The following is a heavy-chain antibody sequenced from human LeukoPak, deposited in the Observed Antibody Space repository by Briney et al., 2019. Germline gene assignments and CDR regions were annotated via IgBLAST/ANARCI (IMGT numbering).Heavy chain of an antibody. CDR2: IKQDGSEK. Sequence: GGSLRLSCAASGFTFSSYWMSWVRQAPGKGLEWVATIKQDGSEKYYVDSVKGRFTISRDNAKNSLYLQMNSLRAEDTAVYYCAKPISGSYGVSNYWGQGTLVTVSS. CDR1: GFTFSSYW. V-gene: IGHV3-7*03. J-gene: IGHJ4*02. D-gene: IGHD1-26*01. CDR3: AKPISGSYGVSNY.